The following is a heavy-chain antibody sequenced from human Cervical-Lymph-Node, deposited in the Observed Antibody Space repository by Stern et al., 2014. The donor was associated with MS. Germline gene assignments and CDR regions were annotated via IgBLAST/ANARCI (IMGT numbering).Heavy chain of an antibody. CDR2: IFPGGSDI. Sequence: VQLVQSGPEVKRPGESLKISCRASGYTFTSYWIGWVRQMPGKGLEWIAIIFPGGSDIRYSPSFQGQVTISADKSSSTAYLQWNTLKASDTAIYYCARQRYFDYWGQGTLVTVSS. CDR3: ARQRYFDY. CDR1: GYTFTSYW. J-gene: IGHJ4*02. V-gene: IGHV5-51*01.